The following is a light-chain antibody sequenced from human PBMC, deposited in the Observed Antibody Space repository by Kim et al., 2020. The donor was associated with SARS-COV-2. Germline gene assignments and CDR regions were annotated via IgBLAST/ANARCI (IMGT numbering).Light chain of an antibody. CDR3: NSRDSSGNHRYV. V-gene: IGLV3-19*01. CDR1: SLRSYY. CDR2: GKN. Sequence: ELTQDPAVSVALGQTVRITCQGDSLRSYYASWYQQKPGQAPVLVIYGKNNRPSGIPDRFSGSSSGNTASLTITGAQAEDEADYYCNSRDSSGNHRYVFG. J-gene: IGLJ1*01.